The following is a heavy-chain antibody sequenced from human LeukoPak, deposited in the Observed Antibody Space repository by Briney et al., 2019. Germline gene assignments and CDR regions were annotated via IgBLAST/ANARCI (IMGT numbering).Heavy chain of an antibody. CDR2: IKKDGSEN. V-gene: IGHV3-7*01. D-gene: IGHD6-13*01. Sequence: PGGSLRLSCAASGFTFSSFWMSWARQAPGKGLEWVANIKKDGSENYYVDSVKGRFTISRDNAKNSLYLQMNSLRAEDTAVYYCARDGLATAGFYGMDVWGQGTTVTVSS. J-gene: IGHJ6*02. CDR1: GFTFSSFW. CDR3: ARDGLATAGFYGMDV.